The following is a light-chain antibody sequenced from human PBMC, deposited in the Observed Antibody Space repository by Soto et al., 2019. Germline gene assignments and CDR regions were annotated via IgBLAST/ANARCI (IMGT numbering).Light chain of an antibody. J-gene: IGKJ4*01. CDR3: EQYNNYPVT. Sequence: ATQLTQSPSSLSASVGDRVTITCRASQGISSALAWYQQKPTKAPKLLISDASSLEGGVPSRFXXXXSXTDFTLTISNLQPEDFATYYCEQYNNYPVTFGGGTKVEIK. CDR1: QGISSA. V-gene: IGKV1D-13*01. CDR2: DAS.